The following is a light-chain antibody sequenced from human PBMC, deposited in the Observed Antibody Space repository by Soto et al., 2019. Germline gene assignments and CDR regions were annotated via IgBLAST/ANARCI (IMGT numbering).Light chain of an antibody. Sequence: EIVLTQSPGTLSLSPGERATLSCRASQSIRSSYLAWYQQKPGQAPRLLIYGASSRATGIPARFSGSGSGTDFTLTISRLESEDFAVYYCQQYGNSPFTFGPGTKVDIK. CDR2: GAS. V-gene: IGKV3-20*01. CDR1: QSIRSSY. J-gene: IGKJ3*01. CDR3: QQYGNSPFT.